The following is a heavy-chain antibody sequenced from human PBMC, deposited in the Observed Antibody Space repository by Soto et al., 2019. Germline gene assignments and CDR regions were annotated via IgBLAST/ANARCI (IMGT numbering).Heavy chain of an antibody. V-gene: IGHV1-46*01. CDR2: INPSDGST. CDR3: ARGGPEMATIGSFDY. D-gene: IGHD5-12*01. J-gene: IGHJ4*02. CDR1: GYTFTNYF. Sequence: VQLVQSGAEVKKPGASVKVSCQASGYTFTNYFIYWVRQAPGQGLEWMGRINPSDGSTFNAQNFQGRVTMTRDTSTRTVNMELSSLRSDDTAVYYCARGGPEMATIGSFDYWGQGTRVTVSS.